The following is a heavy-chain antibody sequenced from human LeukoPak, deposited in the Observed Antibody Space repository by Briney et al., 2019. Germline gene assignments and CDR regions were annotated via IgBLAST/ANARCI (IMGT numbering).Heavy chain of an antibody. CDR3: ARTHSSGYYNYYYYCMDV. J-gene: IGHJ6*02. D-gene: IGHD3-22*01. CDR1: GFTFSSYA. Sequence: GRSLRLSCAASGFTFSSYAMHWVRQAPGKGLEWVAVISYDGSNKYYADSVKGRFTISRDNSKNTLYLQMNSLRAEDTAVYYCARTHSSGYYNYYYYCMDVWGQGTTVTVSS. CDR2: ISYDGSNK. V-gene: IGHV3-30-3*01.